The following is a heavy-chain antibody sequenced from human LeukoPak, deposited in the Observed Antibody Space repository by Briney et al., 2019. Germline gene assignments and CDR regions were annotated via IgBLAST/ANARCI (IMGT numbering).Heavy chain of an antibody. CDR1: GFTFNSYA. CDR3: AKGGDPYYYYYYMDV. CDR2: ISGSGSST. J-gene: IGHJ6*03. V-gene: IGHV3-23*01. D-gene: IGHD3-16*01. Sequence: GGALRLSCAASGFTFNSYAMSWVRQAPGRGLEWVSAISGSGSSTYYADSVKGRFTISRDNSRNTLSLQMNSLRAEDTAVYYCAKGGDPYYYYYYMDVWGKGTTVTVSS.